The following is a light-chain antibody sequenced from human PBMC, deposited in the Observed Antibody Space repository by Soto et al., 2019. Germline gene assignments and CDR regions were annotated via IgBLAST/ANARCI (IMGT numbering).Light chain of an antibody. V-gene: IGKV1-5*01. CDR1: QSISPW. CDR3: LQDYTYPWT. Sequence: DIQMTQSPSTLSGSVGDRVTITCRASQSISPWLAWYQQKPGQAPNLLIYAASSLRSGVPSRFSGSGSGTHFTLTINSLQAEDSATYFCLQDYTYPWTFGQGTKVDIK. CDR2: AAS. J-gene: IGKJ1*01.